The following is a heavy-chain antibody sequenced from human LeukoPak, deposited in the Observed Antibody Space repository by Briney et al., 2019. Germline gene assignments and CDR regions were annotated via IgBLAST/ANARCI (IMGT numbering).Heavy chain of an antibody. CDR1: GYTLTELS. Sequence: SVKVSCKVSGYTLTELSMHWVRQAPGKGLEWMGGIIPIFGTANYAQKFQGRVTITADESTSTAYMELSSLRSEDTAVYYCARGHRVVTAIFDYWGQGTLVTVSS. J-gene: IGHJ4*02. V-gene: IGHV1-69*13. CDR3: ARGHRVVTAIFDY. D-gene: IGHD2-21*02. CDR2: IIPIFGTA.